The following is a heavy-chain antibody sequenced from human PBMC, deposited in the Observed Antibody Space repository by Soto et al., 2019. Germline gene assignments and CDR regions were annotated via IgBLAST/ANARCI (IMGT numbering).Heavy chain of an antibody. Sequence: QVQLQESGPGLVKPSETLSLTCTVSGGSISSYYWSWIRQPPGKGLEWIGYIYYSGSTNYNPSLKSRVTISVDTSKNQFSLKLSSVTAADTAVYYCARPGYCSGGSCYSPFDPWGQGTLVTVSS. D-gene: IGHD2-15*01. J-gene: IGHJ5*02. CDR3: ARPGYCSGGSCYSPFDP. CDR1: GGSISSYY. CDR2: IYYSGST. V-gene: IGHV4-59*01.